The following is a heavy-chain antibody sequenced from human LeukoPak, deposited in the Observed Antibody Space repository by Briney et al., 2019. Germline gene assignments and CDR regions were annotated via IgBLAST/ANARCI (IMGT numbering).Heavy chain of an antibody. CDR2: IYYNGST. Sequence: SETLSLTCSVSVDSITNSYWSCIRRPPGERLEWIRYIYYNGSTTYNPPLRSPVTISLEPSRKHFSLNLVAVTAADTDVYYCARAVRCTGGPVPAAWFDPWGQGALVIVSS. CDR1: VDSITNSY. D-gene: IGHD2-8*02. V-gene: IGHV4-59*13. J-gene: IGHJ5*02. CDR3: ARAVRCTGGPVPAAWFDP.